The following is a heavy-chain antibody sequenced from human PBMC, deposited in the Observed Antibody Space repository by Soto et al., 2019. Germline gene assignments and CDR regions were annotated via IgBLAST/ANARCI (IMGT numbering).Heavy chain of an antibody. Sequence: QVQLVESGGGVVQPGRSLRLSCAASGFTFSSYAMHWVRQAPGKGLEWVAVISYDGSNKYYADSVKGRFTISRDNSKNTLYLQMNSLRAEDTAVYYCARDSLMIVVVSGAFDIWGQGTMVTVSS. CDR1: GFTFSSYA. V-gene: IGHV3-30-3*01. CDR3: ARDSLMIVVVSGAFDI. J-gene: IGHJ3*02. D-gene: IGHD3-22*01. CDR2: ISYDGSNK.